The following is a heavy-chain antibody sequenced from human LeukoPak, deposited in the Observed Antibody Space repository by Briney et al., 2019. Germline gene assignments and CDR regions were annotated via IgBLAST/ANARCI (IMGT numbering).Heavy chain of an antibody. J-gene: IGHJ4*02. CDR1: GYTFTGHS. CDR2: MNPNSGNT. D-gene: IGHD6-19*01. CDR3: ARGVVRGGWYHLFDY. V-gene: IGHV1-8*03. Sequence: ASVKVSCKASGYTFTGHSVHWVRQAPGQGLEWMGWMNPNSGNTGYAQKFQGRVTITRNTSISTAYMDLSSLRSEDTAVYYCARGVVRGGWYHLFDYWGQGTLVTVSS.